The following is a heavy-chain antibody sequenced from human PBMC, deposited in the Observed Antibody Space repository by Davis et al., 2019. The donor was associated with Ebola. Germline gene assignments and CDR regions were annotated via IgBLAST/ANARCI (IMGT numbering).Heavy chain of an antibody. Sequence: ASVKVSCKASGYTFTGYYMHWVRQAPGQGLEWMGRINPNSGGTNYAQKFQGRVTMTRDTSISTAYMELSSLRSEDTAVYYCARDITGTASGMDVWGKGTTVTVSS. CDR3: ARDITGTASGMDV. CDR2: INPNSGGT. V-gene: IGHV1-2*06. J-gene: IGHJ6*04. CDR1: GYTFTGYY. D-gene: IGHD1-20*01.